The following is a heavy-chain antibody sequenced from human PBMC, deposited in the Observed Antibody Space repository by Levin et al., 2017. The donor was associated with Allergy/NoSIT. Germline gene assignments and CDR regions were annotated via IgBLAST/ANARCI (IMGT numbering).Heavy chain of an antibody. J-gene: IGHJ4*02. D-gene: IGHD5-18*01. CDR3: ARAVKWIQLGSNQYYFDY. CDR2: IIPIFGTA. Sequence: VASVKVSCKASGGTFSSYAISWVRQAPGQGLEWMGGIIPIFGTANYAQKFQGRVTITADKSTSTAYMELSSLRSEDTAVYYCARAVKWIQLGSNQYYFDYWGQGTLVTVSS. V-gene: IGHV1-69*06. CDR1: GGTFSSYA.